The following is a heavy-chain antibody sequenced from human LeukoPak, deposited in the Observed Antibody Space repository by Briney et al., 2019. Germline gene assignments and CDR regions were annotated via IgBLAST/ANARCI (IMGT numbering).Heavy chain of an antibody. J-gene: IGHJ4*02. Sequence: GASVKVSCKASGGTFSSYAISWVRQAPGQGLGWMGGIIPIFGTANYAQKFQGRVTITADESTSTAYMELSSLRSEDTAVYYCARGTPWDTAMVTGLFDYWGQGTLVTVSS. V-gene: IGHV1-69*13. CDR3: ARGTPWDTAMVTGLFDY. CDR1: GGTFSSYA. D-gene: IGHD5-18*01. CDR2: IIPIFGTA.